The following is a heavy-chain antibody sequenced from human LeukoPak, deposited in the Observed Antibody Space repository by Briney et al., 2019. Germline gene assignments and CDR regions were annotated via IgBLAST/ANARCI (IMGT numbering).Heavy chain of an antibody. V-gene: IGHV1-8*01. CDR1: GYTFTSYD. J-gene: IGHJ6*03. CDR2: MNPNSGNT. CDR3: ARGRVSITIFGVVTVRPYHYYMDV. D-gene: IGHD3-3*01. Sequence: ASVKVSCKASGYTFTSYDINWVRQATGQGLEWMGWMNPNSGNTGYAQKFQGRVTMTRNTSISTAYMELSSLRSEDTAVYYCARGRVSITIFGVVTVRPYHYYMDVWGKGTTVTVSS.